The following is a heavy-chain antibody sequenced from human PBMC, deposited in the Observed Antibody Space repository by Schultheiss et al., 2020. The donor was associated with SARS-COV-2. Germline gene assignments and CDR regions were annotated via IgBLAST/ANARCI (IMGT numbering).Heavy chain of an antibody. CDR1: GGSISSYY. Sequence: SETLSLTCTVSGGSISSYYWSWIRQPAGKGLEWIGRIYTSGSTNYDPSLKSRVTMSVDTSKNQFSLKLSSVTAADTAVYYCARGSIAAPYYYYYYMDVWGKGTTVTGSS. CDR2: IYTSGST. D-gene: IGHD6-6*01. J-gene: IGHJ6*03. CDR3: ARGSIAAPYYYYYYMDV. V-gene: IGHV4-4*07.